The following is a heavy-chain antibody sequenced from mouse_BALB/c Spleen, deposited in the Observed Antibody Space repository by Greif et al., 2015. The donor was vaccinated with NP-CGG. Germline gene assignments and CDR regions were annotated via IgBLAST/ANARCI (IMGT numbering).Heavy chain of an antibody. Sequence: EVKLMESGPGLVKPSQSLSLTCSVTGYSITSGYYWNWIRQFPGNKLEWMGYISYDGSNNYNPSLKNRISITRDTSKNQFFLKLNSVTTEDTATYYCARGKDNRYEYYYAMDYWGQGTSVTVSS. CDR1: GYSITSGYY. V-gene: IGHV3-6*02. CDR3: ARGKDNRYEYYYAMDY. J-gene: IGHJ4*01. D-gene: IGHD2-14*01. CDR2: ISYDGSN.